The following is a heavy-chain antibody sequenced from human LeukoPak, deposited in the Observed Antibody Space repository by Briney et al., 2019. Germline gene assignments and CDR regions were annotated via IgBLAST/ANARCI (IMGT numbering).Heavy chain of an antibody. V-gene: IGHV3-7*01. J-gene: IGHJ6*02. CDR3: ARIRSGSYGSRRYYYYYGMDV. Sequence: GGSLRLSCAASGFTFSSYWMSWVRQAPGKGLEWVANIKQDGSEKHYVDSVKGRFTISRDNAKNSLYLQMNSLRAEDTAVYYCARIRSGSYGSRRYYYYYGMDVWGQGTTVTVSS. CDR1: GFTFSSYW. D-gene: IGHD5-18*01. CDR2: IKQDGSEK.